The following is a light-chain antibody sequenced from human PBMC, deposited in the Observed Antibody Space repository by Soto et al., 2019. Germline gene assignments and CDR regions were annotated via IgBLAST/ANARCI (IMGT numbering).Light chain of an antibody. CDR1: RSVSNNF. V-gene: IGKV3-20*01. J-gene: IGKJ4*01. CDR3: QHYAESPLT. CDR2: GAS. Sequence: EIVLTQSPGTLSLSPGERATLSCRASRSVSNNFLAWYQQKPGQAPRLLIYGASIRATAIPDRFSGSGSGTDFTLTISRLEPEDFAVYYCQHYAESPLTFGGGTKVDIK.